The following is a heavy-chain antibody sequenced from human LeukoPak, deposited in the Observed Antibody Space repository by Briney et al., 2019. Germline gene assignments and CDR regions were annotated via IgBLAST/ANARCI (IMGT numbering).Heavy chain of an antibody. V-gene: IGHV4-39*01. J-gene: IGHJ6*03. CDR3: ARIAGGLYFYYYYMDV. D-gene: IGHD3-16*01. Sequence: MPSGTLSLTCSVAGGSISSSNYNWGWIRQPPGKGLEWIGSIYYSGSTYYNPSLKSRVTISVDTSKNQFSLKLSSVTAADTAVYYCARIAGGLYFYYYYMDVWGKGTTVTVSS. CDR2: IYYSGST. CDR1: GGSISSSNYN.